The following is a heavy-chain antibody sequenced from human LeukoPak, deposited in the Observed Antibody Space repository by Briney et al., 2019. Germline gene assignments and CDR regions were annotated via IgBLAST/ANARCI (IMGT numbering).Heavy chain of an antibody. CDR2: FDPEDGET. CDR3: ATDPGRDGYNGYYFDY. Sequence: ASVKVSCKVSGYTLTELSMHWVRQAPGKGLEWMGGFDPEDGETIYAQKFQGGVTMTEDTSTDTAYMELSSLRSEDTAVYYCATDPGRDGYNGYYFDYWGQGTLVTVSS. V-gene: IGHV1-24*01. CDR1: GYTLTELS. J-gene: IGHJ4*02. D-gene: IGHD5-24*01.